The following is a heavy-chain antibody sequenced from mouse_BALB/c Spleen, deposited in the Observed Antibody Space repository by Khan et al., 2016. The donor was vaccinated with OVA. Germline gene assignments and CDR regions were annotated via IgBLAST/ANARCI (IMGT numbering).Heavy chain of an antibody. CDR1: GYTFTSHT. V-gene: IGHV1-4*01. CDR2: INPRSGYT. J-gene: IGHJ4*01. CDR3: ARRTTEYAMDY. Sequence: VQLQQSGAELARPGASVKVSCKASGYTFTSHTMHWVKQRPGQGLEWIGYINPRSGYTNYNQKFNDKATLTADKSSSTAYMQLSSLTSEDSAVYYCARRTTEYAMDYWGQGTSVTVSS. D-gene: IGHD2-14*01.